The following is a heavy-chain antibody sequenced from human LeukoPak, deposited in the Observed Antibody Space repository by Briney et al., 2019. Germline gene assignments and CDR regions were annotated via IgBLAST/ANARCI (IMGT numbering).Heavy chain of an antibody. V-gene: IGHV3-7*01. Sequence: GGSLRLSCAASGFTYSNDWMCWVRQAPGKGLEWVTNINQDESNKYYADSVKGRFTISRDNAKNSLYLQMSSLTAEDTAIYYCARDHAYRADYWGQGTLVTVSS. D-gene: IGHD2-2*01. CDR1: GFTYSNDW. CDR2: INQDESNK. J-gene: IGHJ4*02. CDR3: ARDHAYRADY.